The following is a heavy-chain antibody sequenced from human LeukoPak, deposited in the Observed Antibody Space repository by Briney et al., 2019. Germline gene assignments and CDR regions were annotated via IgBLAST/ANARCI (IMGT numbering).Heavy chain of an antibody. CDR2: IYHSGST. V-gene: IGHV4-30-2*01. CDR3: ARGLCDFWSGYCSDAFDI. J-gene: IGHJ3*02. D-gene: IGHD3-3*01. Sequence: SQTLSLTCTVSGGSISSGGYYWSWIRQPPGKGLEWIGYIYHSGSTYYNPSLKSRVTISVDRSKNQFSLKLSSVTAADTAVYYCARGLCDFWSGYCSDAFDIWGQGTMVTVSS. CDR1: GGSISSGGYY.